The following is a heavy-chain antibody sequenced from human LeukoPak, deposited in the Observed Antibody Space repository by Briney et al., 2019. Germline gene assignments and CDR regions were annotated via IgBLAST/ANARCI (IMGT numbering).Heavy chain of an antibody. D-gene: IGHD3-10*01. CDR3: AKEEGGYGSGSYYMNYYYYYMDV. Sequence: GGSLRLSCAASGFTLSTYAMSWVRQTPGKGLEWVAATSSSDAGTYHADSVRGRFTISRDNSKNTLYLQMNSLRAEDTAVYYCAKEEGGYGSGSYYMNYYYYYMDVWGKGTTVTISS. J-gene: IGHJ6*03. V-gene: IGHV3-23*01. CDR2: TSSSDAGT. CDR1: GFTLSTYA.